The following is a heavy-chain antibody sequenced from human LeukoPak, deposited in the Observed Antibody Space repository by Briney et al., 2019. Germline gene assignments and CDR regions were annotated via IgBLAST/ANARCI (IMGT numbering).Heavy chain of an antibody. J-gene: IGHJ4*02. CDR3: AKVGRIVVTLPHPPDY. D-gene: IGHD1-26*01. V-gene: IGHV3-23*01. Sequence: PGGSLRLSCAASGFIFSSYTMNWVRQAPGGGLEWVSSIIFSGGDTYYTDPVKGRFTISRDNSKNTVYLQMNSLRAEDTAVYYCAKVGRIVVTLPHPPDYWGQGTLVTVSS. CDR2: IIFSGGDT. CDR1: GFIFSSYT.